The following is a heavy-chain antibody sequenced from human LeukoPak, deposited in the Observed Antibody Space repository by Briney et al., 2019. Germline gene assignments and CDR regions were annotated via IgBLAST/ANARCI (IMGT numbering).Heavy chain of an antibody. D-gene: IGHD3-10*01. CDR3: ARDPRGDYYGSGSHLNWFDP. CDR2: ISSSSTI. Sequence: GGSLRLSCAASGFTFSSYSMNWVRQAPGKGLEGVSYISSSSTIYYADSVKGRFTISRDNAKNSLYLQMNSLRAEDTAVYYCARDPRGDYYGSGSHLNWFDPWGQGTLVTVSS. J-gene: IGHJ5*02. V-gene: IGHV3-48*04. CDR1: GFTFSSYS.